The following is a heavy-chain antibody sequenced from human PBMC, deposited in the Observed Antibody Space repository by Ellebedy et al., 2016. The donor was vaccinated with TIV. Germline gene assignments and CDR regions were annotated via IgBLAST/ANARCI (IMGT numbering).Heavy chain of an antibody. CDR2: FDPEHGTT. Sequence: ASVKVSCKVSGHTLMELSMHWVRQAPGKGLKWVGGFDPEHGTTIYAQKFQGRVTMIEDTSTDTVYMELSSLRSEDTAIYYCAAVRIQIWFPNWFDPWGQGTLVTVSS. J-gene: IGHJ5*02. V-gene: IGHV1-24*01. CDR1: GHTLMELS. CDR3: AAVRIQIWFPNWFDP. D-gene: IGHD5-18*01.